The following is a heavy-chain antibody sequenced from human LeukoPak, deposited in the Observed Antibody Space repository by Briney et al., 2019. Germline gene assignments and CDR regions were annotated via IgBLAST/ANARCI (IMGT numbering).Heavy chain of an antibody. CDR3: ARDLERGYSGYDSPDY. CDR1: GFTFSSHG. Sequence: GGSLRLSCAASGFTFSSHGMNWVRQAPGKGLELVSGISPNGVITYYADSVKGRFTISRDNAKNSLYLQMNSLRAEDTAVYYCARDLERGYSGYDSPDYWGQGTLVTVSS. CDR2: ISPNGVIT. D-gene: IGHD5-12*01. J-gene: IGHJ4*02. V-gene: IGHV3-21*01.